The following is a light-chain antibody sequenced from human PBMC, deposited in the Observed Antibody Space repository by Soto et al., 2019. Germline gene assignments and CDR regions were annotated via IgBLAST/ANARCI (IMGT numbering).Light chain of an antibody. CDR1: QDITNY. J-gene: IGKJ2*02. CDR2: DAS. Sequence: QMTQSPSSLSASVGDRVTITCQASQDITNYLIWYQQKPGKAPKLLIYDASSLGTGVSSRFSGSGSVTHFTLTISSLQPEDIATYYCQQFDSVPCTFGQGTKLEMK. V-gene: IGKV1-33*01. CDR3: QQFDSVPCT.